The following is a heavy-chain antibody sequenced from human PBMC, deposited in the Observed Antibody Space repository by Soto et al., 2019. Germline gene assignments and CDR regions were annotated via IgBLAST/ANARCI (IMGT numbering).Heavy chain of an antibody. CDR1: GGSISNGDGY. V-gene: IGHV4-30-4*01. Sequence: PSETLSLTCTVSGGSISNGDGYWSWIRQPPGKGLEWIGYINYSGNTFYNASLKSRVTISVDTSKNQFSLRLSSVTAADTAVYYCARASWFGELSFDYWGQGTLVTVS. D-gene: IGHD3-10*01. CDR3: ARASWFGELSFDY. CDR2: INYSGNT. J-gene: IGHJ4*02.